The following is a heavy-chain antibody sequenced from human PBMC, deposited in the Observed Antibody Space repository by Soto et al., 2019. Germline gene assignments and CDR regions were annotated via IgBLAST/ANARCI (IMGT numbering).Heavy chain of an antibody. J-gene: IGHJ6*02. V-gene: IGHV3-74*01. CDR1: GFTFSSYW. CDR2: INSDGGST. CDR3: ARGECNSGWCLDGMDV. Sequence: EVELVESGGGLVQPGGSLRLSCAASGFTFSSYWMHWVRQAPGKGLVWVSRINSDGGSTTHADSVKGRFTISRDNAMNTLYLQMNSLRDEDTAVYYCARGECNSGWCLDGMDVWGQGTTVTVSS. D-gene: IGHD6-19*01.